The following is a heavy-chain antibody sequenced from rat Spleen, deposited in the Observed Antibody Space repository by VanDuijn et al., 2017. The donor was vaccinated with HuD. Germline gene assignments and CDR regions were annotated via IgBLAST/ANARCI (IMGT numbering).Heavy chain of an antibody. Sequence: EMQLQESGPGLVKPSQSLSLTCSVTGYSITSSYRWNWIRKFPGNKLEWMGYINSAGSTIYNPSLKSRISITRDTSKNQFFLQVNSVTTDDTSTYYCARSDGVHYFLPFADWGQGSLVTVSS. CDR2: INSAGST. CDR1: GYSITSSYR. V-gene: IGHV3-3*01. CDR3: ARSDGVHYFLPFAD. D-gene: IGHD1-12*02. J-gene: IGHJ3*01.